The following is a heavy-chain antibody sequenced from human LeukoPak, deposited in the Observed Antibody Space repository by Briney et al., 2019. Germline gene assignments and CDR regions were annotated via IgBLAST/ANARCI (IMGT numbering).Heavy chain of an antibody. D-gene: IGHD3-22*01. CDR1: GFTVSSNY. CDR3: AREGEDYYDSSGYYFDY. V-gene: IGHV3-53*01. CDR2: IYSGGST. Sequence: GGSLRLSCAASGFTVSSNYMSWVRQAPGKGLEWVSVIYSGGSTYYADSVKGRFTISRDNSKNTLYLQMNSLRAEDTAVYYCAREGEDYYDSSGYYFDYWGQGTLVTVTS. J-gene: IGHJ4*02.